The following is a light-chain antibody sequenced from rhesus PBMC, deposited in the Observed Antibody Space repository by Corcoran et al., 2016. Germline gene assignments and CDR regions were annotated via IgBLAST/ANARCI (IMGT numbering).Light chain of an antibody. CDR2: YAS. Sequence: DIQMTQSPSSLSASVGDTVTITCRASQGISNYLAWYQQKPGKAPKPLIYYASNLESGVPSRFSGSGSWTDFTLTIGSLQPTDFATYYCQQHNIYPLTFGRGTKVELK. J-gene: IGKJ4*01. CDR3: QQHNIYPLT. V-gene: IGKV1S14*01. CDR1: QGISNY.